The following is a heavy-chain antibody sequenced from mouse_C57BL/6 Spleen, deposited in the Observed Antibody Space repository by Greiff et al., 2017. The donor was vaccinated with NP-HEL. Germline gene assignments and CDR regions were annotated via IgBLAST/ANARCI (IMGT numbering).Heavy chain of an antibody. V-gene: IGHV2-2*01. CDR2: IWSGGST. Sequence: QVTLKESGPGLVQPSQSLSITCTVSGFSLTSYGVHWVRQSPGKGLEWLGVIWSGGSTDYNAAFISRLSISKDNSKSQVFFKMNSLQADDTAIYYCARNDYSNYYFDYWGQGTTLTVSS. CDR3: ARNDYSNYYFDY. D-gene: IGHD2-5*01. J-gene: IGHJ2*01. CDR1: GFSLTSYG.